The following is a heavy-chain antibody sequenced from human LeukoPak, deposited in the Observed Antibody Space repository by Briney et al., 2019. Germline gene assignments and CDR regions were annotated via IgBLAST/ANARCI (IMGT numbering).Heavy chain of an antibody. CDR2: ISWNSGSI. Sequence: GGSLRLSCAASGFTFDDYAMHWVRLAPGKGLEWVSGISWNSGSIGYADSVKGRFTISRDNAKNSLYLQMNSLRAEDTALYYCAKADGGSYSFSCFDYWGQGTLVTVSS. D-gene: IGHD1-26*01. J-gene: IGHJ4*02. V-gene: IGHV3-9*01. CDR3: AKADGGSYSFSCFDY. CDR1: GFTFDDYA.